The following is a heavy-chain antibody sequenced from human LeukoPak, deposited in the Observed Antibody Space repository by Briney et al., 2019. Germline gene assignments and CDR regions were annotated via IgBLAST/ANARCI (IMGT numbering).Heavy chain of an antibody. CDR1: GGSFSGYY. Sequence: SETLSLTCAVYGGSFSGYYWSWIRQPPGKGLEWIGEINHSGSTNHNPSLKSRVTISVDTSKNQFSLKLSSVTAADTAVYYCARDGAPGGSAYFDYWGQGTLVTVSS. CDR3: ARDGAPGGSAYFDY. V-gene: IGHV4-34*01. J-gene: IGHJ4*02. CDR2: INHSGST. D-gene: IGHD3-16*01.